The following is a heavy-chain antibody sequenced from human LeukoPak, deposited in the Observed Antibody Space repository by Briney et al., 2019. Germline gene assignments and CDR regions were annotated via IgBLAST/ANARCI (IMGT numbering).Heavy chain of an antibody. CDR2: IHNDGRT. CDR1: GGSISGSKT. Sequence: SETLSLTCTVSGGSISGSKTWGWAGPPPGKGPEGIGNIHNDGRTASNPSLKSRVTISVDTSKNQFSLKLSSVTAADTAVYYCARKDIVLMVPASFDPWGQGTLVTVSS. V-gene: IGHV4-39*07. J-gene: IGHJ5*02. CDR3: ARKDIVLMVPASFDP. D-gene: IGHD2-8*01.